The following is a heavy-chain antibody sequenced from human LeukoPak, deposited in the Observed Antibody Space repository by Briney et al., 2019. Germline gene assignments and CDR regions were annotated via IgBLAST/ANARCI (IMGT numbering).Heavy chain of an antibody. Sequence: GGSLRLSCAASGFTFSGSAIHWVRQSSGKGLEWVGHIDKKDNFYATTSAASVTGRFTISRDDSKNTAYLQMNSLKTEDTALYYCTRDSGTYNWFDPWGQGTLVTVSS. J-gene: IGHJ5*02. D-gene: IGHD1-26*01. CDR3: TRDSGTYNWFDP. V-gene: IGHV3-73*01. CDR1: GFTFSGSA. CDR2: IDKKDNFYAT.